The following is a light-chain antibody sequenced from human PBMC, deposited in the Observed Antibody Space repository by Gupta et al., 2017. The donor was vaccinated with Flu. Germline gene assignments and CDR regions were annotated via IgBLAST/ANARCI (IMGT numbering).Light chain of an antibody. CDR3: QQRSNWRFT. V-gene: IGKV3-11*01. CDR2: DAS. J-gene: IGKJ3*01. Sequence: GERATLSCRARQSVSSYLAWYQQKPGQAPRFLIYDASNRATGIPARFSGSGSGTDFTLTISSLEPEDFAVYYCQQRSNWRFTFGPGTKVDIK. CDR1: QSVSSY.